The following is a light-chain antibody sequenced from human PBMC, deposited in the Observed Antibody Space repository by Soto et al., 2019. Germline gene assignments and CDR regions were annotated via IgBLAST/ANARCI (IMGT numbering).Light chain of an antibody. Sequence: EIVMTQSPATKSVSSGERATLSCGASQSVSSNLAWYQQKPGQAPRLLIYGASSRATGIPDRFSGSGSGTDFTLTISRLEPEDFAVYYCQQYGSSPPITFGQGTRLEIK. V-gene: IGKV3-20*01. CDR2: GAS. J-gene: IGKJ5*01. CDR3: QQYGSSPPIT. CDR1: QSVSSN.